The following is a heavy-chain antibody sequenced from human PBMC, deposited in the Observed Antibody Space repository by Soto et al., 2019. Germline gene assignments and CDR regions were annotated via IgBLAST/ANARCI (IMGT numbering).Heavy chain of an antibody. V-gene: IGHV3-33*01. CDR1: GFRFSNYG. Sequence: QVQLVESGGGVVQPGRSLILSCAASGFRFSNYGMHWFRQAPGKGLAWLAVIVAVGTGLHYADAVRDRFTISRDNSKNTLYLHLNGLGAAETAIYFCARDDDRPANGLDHWGKGTLVTVSS. CDR2: IVAVGTGL. CDR3: ARDDDRPANGLDH. J-gene: IGHJ4*02.